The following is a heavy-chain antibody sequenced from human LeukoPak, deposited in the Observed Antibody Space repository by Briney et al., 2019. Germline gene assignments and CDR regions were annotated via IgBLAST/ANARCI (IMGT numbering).Heavy chain of an antibody. CDR2: INPNSGGT. V-gene: IGHV1-2*02. CDR3: ARLWEPGDYFDY. D-gene: IGHD1-26*01. J-gene: IGHJ4*02. CDR1: GYTFTDYY. Sequence: ASVKVSFKASGYTFTDYYIHWVRQAPGQGLEWMGWINPNSGGTNYAQKFQGRVTMTRDTSISTAYMELSRLRSDDTAVYYCARLWEPGDYFDYWGQGTLVTVSS.